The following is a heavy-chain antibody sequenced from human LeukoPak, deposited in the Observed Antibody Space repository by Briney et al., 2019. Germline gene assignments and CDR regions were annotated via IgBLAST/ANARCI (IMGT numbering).Heavy chain of an antibody. Sequence: ASVKVSCKTSGYTFTSYGITWVRQARGQRLEWIGWIVVGSGNTNYAQKFQERVTITRDRSTSTAYMELSSLRSEDTALYYCATHSSRWYDHDAFDIWGQGTMVTVSS. CDR3: ATHSSRWYDHDAFDI. D-gene: IGHD6-19*01. J-gene: IGHJ3*02. V-gene: IGHV1-58*02. CDR2: IVVGSGNT. CDR1: GYTFTSYG.